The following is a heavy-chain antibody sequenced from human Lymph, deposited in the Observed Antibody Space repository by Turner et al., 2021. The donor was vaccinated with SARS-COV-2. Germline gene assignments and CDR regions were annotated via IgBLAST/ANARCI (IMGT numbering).Heavy chain of an antibody. CDR3: ARQTVNNWVDP. J-gene: IGHJ5*02. CDR2: IFYRGST. Sequence: QVQLQESGPRLVKPLETLSLTCTVSGGSMNNNYWSWIRKPPGKRLEWIGFIFYRGSTNYNPSLKSRVTISVDTSENQFSLKLTSVTAADTAIYYCARQTVNNWVDPWGQGTLVTVSS. V-gene: IGHV4-59*01. CDR1: GGSMNNNY. D-gene: IGHD2-21*02.